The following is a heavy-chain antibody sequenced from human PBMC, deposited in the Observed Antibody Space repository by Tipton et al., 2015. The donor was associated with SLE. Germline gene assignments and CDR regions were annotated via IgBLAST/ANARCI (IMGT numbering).Heavy chain of an antibody. CDR1: GFTFSSYD. J-gene: IGHJ6*02. Sequence: SLRLSCAASGFTFSSYDMHWVRQATGKGLEWVSAIGTAGDTYYPGSVKGRFTISRENAKNSLYLQMNSLRAEDTAVYYCAKDDLPTDGMDVWGQGTTVTVSS. V-gene: IGHV3-13*04. CDR2: IGTAGDT. CDR3: AKDDLPTDGMDV. D-gene: IGHD4-11*01.